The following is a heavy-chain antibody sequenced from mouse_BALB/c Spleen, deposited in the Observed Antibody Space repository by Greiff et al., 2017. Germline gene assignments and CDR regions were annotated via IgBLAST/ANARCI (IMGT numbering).Heavy chain of an antibody. Sequence: EVKLMESGPSLVKPSQTLSLTCSVTGDSITSGYWNWIRKFPGNKLEYMGYISYSGSTYYNPSLKSRISITRDTSKNQYYLQLNSVTTEDTATYYCARLLRLRPYAMDYWGQGTSVTVSS. J-gene: IGHJ4*01. V-gene: IGHV3-8*02. CDR3: ARLLRLRPYAMDY. CDR2: ISYSGST. CDR1: GDSITSGY. D-gene: IGHD1-2*01.